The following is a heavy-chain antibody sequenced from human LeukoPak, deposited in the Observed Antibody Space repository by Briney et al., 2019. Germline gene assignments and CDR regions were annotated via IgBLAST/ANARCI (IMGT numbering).Heavy chain of an antibody. J-gene: IGHJ4*02. D-gene: IGHD3-22*01. Sequence: SVKVSCKASGFTFTSSAMQWVRQARGQRLEWIGWIVVGSGNTNYAQKFQERVTITRDMSTSIAYMELSSLRSEDTAVYYCAADLYYDSSGYTYWGQGTLVTVSS. CDR2: IVVGSGNT. CDR1: GFTFTSSA. V-gene: IGHV1-58*02. CDR3: AADLYYDSSGYTY.